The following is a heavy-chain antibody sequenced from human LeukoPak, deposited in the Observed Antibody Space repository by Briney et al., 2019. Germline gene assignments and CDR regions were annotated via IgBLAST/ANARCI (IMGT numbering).Heavy chain of an antibody. CDR3: ARAYYYDSSGYYLGLDY. J-gene: IGHJ4*02. D-gene: IGHD3-22*01. Sequence: SETLSLTCTVSGGSISSYYWSWIRQPPGKGLEGIGYIYYSGSTNYNPSLKSRVTISVDTSKNQFSLKLSSVTAADTAVYYCARAYYYDSSGYYLGLDYWGQGTLVTVSS. CDR2: IYYSGST. CDR1: GGSISSYY. V-gene: IGHV4-59*12.